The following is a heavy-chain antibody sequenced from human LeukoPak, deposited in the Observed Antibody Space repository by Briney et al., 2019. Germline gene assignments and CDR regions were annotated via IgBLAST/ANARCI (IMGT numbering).Heavy chain of an antibody. J-gene: IGHJ3*02. Sequence: GASVKVSCKTSGYTFTSYAMHWVRQAPGQRLEWMGWINAGNGNTKYSQKFQGRVTITRDTSASTAYMELSSLRSEDTAVYYCARDLFTVVKASDIWGQGTMVTVSS. CDR1: GYTFTSYA. CDR3: ARDLFTVVKASDI. V-gene: IGHV1-3*01. D-gene: IGHD4-23*01. CDR2: INAGNGNT.